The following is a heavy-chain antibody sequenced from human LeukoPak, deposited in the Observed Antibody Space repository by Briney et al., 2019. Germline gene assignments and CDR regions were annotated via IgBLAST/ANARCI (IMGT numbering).Heavy chain of an antibody. V-gene: IGHV1-24*01. J-gene: IGHJ6*03. CDR2: FDRKNGDT. CDR1: GFTLADLS. Sequence: ASVKVSCKVSGFTLADLSMHWVRQAPGKGLEWVGGFDRKNGDTIYAQRFRGRVTLTEDTSTGTAYMDLSSLSADDTAVYYCAIGVYCATTTCPGYQHYYYFMDVWGKGTTVTVSS. D-gene: IGHD2-21*01. CDR3: AIGVYCATTTCPGYQHYYYFMDV.